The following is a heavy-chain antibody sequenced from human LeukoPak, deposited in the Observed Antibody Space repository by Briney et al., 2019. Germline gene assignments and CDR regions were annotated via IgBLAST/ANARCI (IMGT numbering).Heavy chain of an antibody. Sequence: GGSLRLSCAASGFTFSSYAMSWVRQAPGKGLEWVSAISGSGGSTYYADSVKGRFTISRDNSKNTLYLQMNSLRAGDTAVYYCAKGSHIYFGGYYGMDVWGQGTTVTVSS. V-gene: IGHV3-23*01. CDR3: AKGSHIYFGGYYGMDV. J-gene: IGHJ6*02. D-gene: IGHD3-10*01. CDR1: GFTFSSYA. CDR2: ISGSGGST.